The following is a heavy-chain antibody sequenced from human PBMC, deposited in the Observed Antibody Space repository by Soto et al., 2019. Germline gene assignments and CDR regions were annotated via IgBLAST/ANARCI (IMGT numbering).Heavy chain of an antibody. Sequence: SETLSLTCSVSGASIYNGGYFWSWIRQSPGKGLEWIGHIHNSGSPYNNPSLNSRVTISVDTSKNQFSLTVTSVTAADTAVYYCARPIVATETFDYWGQGTLVTVS. D-gene: IGHD5-12*01. CDR2: IHNSGSP. J-gene: IGHJ4*02. V-gene: IGHV4-30-4*01. CDR3: ARPIVATETFDY. CDR1: GASIYNGGYF.